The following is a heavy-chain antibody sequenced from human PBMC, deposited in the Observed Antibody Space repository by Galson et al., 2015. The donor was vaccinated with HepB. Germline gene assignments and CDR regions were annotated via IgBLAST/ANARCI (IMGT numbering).Heavy chain of an antibody. J-gene: IGHJ4*02. CDR2: IYHSGST. CDR1: GGSITSSYW. CDR3: VANGYYTLEH. V-gene: IGHV4-4*02. D-gene: IGHD3-3*01. Sequence: ETLSLTCAVSGGSITSSYWWSWVRQPPGKGLEWIGEIYHSGSTNYNPSLKSRITISVDKSKNQFSLQLTSVTAADTAVYYCVANGYYTLEHWGQGTPVTVSS.